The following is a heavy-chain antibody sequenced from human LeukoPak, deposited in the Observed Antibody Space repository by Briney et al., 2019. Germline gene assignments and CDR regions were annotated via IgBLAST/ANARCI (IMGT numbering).Heavy chain of an antibody. D-gene: IGHD4-23*01. Sequence: GGSLRLSCAASGFTFSSYGMHWVRQAPGKGLEWVAFIRYDGSNKYYADSVKGRFTISRDNSKNTLYLQMNSLRAEDTAVYYCAKDLPYGGNAEYFQHWGQGTLVTVSS. CDR2: IRYDGSNK. CDR3: AKDLPYGGNAEYFQH. J-gene: IGHJ1*01. CDR1: GFTFSSYG. V-gene: IGHV3-30*02.